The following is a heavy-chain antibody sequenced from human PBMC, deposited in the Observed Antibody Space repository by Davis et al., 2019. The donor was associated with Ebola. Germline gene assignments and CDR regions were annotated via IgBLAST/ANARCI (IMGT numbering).Heavy chain of an antibody. Sequence: PGASLSLSCAASGPTPSGFHMHWVRQAPGKGLQWVAVIWDDGSNKYYADSVKGRFTISRDSSKNTLYLQLNSLRPEDTAVYYCAKGGGTAHFDSWGQGTLVTVSS. CDR2: IWDDGSNK. CDR1: GPTPSGFH. V-gene: IGHV3-30*02. D-gene: IGHD3-16*01. CDR3: AKGGGTAHFDS. J-gene: IGHJ4*02.